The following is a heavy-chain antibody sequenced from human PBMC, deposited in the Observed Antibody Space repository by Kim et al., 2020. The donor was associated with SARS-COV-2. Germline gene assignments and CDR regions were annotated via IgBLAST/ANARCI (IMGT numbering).Heavy chain of an antibody. CDR3: AGGEGGPAGYILDF. Sequence: YSQSFQGRVTITRDTAATTGYMELGSLRSEDTALYYCAGGEGGPAGYILDFWGQGTLVTVSS. D-gene: IGHD3-9*01. J-gene: IGHJ4*02. V-gene: IGHV1-3*01.